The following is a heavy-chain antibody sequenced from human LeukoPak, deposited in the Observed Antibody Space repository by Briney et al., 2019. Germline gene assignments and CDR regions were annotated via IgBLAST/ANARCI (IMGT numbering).Heavy chain of an antibody. CDR2: IYYSGSA. J-gene: IGHJ5*02. CDR1: GGSISSGGYY. V-gene: IGHV4-31*03. D-gene: IGHD6-13*01. Sequence: PSETLSLTCTVSGGSISSGGYYWSWIRQHPGKGLEWIGYIYYSGSAYYNPSLKSRVTISVDTSKNQISLKLSSVTAADTAVYYCARVVLAAAWFDPWGQGTLVTVSS. CDR3: ARVVLAAAWFDP.